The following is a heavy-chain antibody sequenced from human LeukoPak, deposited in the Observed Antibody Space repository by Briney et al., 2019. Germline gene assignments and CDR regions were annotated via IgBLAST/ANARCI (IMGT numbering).Heavy chain of an antibody. D-gene: IGHD2-2*01. Sequence: SETLSLICAVSGGSLSGYYWNWIRQPPGKGLEWIGYVNAVGSTKYNPSLSSRLTISVDKSKNQFSLKLNSVTAADSTVYFCARRVPAASGGGFDYWGQGTLVAVSS. V-gene: IGHV4-4*08. J-gene: IGHJ4*02. CDR2: VNAVGST. CDR1: GGSLSGYY. CDR3: ARRVPAASGGGFDY.